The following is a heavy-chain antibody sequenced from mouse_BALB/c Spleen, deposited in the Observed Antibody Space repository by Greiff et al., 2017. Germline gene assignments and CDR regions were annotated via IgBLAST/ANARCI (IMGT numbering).Heavy chain of an antibody. Sequence: EVQLQQSGPGLVKPSQTVSLTCTVTGISITTGNYRWSWIRQFPGNKLEWIGYIYYSGTITYNPSLTSRTTITRDTSKNQFFLEMNSLTAEDTATYYCARDDYGSPFAYWGQGTLVTVSA. CDR1: GISITTGNYR. CDR2: IYYSGTI. J-gene: IGHJ3*01. V-gene: IGHV3-5*02. CDR3: ARDDYGSPFAY. D-gene: IGHD1-1*01.